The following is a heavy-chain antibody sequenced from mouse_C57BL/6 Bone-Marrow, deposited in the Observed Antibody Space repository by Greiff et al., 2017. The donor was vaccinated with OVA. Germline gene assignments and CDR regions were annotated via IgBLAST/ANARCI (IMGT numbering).Heavy chain of an antibody. CDR1: GYTFTSYW. D-gene: IGHD2-1*01. J-gene: IGHJ2*01. CDR2: IDPSDSYT. V-gene: IGHV1-50*01. CDR3: ARKGDYGTFEY. Sequence: QVQLQQSGAELVKPGASVKLSCKASGYTFTSYWMQWVKQRPGQGLEWIGEIDPSDSYTNYNQKFKGKATLTVDTSSSTAYMQLSSLTSEASAVYYCARKGDYGTFEYGAQGTPLTV.